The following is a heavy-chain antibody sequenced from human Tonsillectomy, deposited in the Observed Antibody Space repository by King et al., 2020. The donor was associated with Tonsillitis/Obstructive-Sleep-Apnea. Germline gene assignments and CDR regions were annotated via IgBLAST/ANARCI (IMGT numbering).Heavy chain of an antibody. V-gene: IGHV3-66*01. CDR3: ARDDSYCGGDCYSGYDAFDI. CDR2: IYSGGST. CDR1: GFTVSSNY. J-gene: IGHJ3*02. Sequence: VQLVESGGGLVQPGGSLRLSCAASGFTVSSNYMSWVRQAPGKGLEWGSVIYSGGSTYYADSVKGRFTISRDNFKNTLYLQMNSLRAEDTAVYYCARDDSYCGGDCYSGYDAFDIWGQGTMVTVSS. D-gene: IGHD2-21*01.